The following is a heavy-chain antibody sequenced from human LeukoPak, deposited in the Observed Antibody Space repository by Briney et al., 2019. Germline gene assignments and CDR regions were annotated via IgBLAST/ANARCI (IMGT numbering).Heavy chain of an antibody. V-gene: IGHV3-48*02. CDR1: GFPFSSYS. D-gene: IGHD2-21*02. CDR3: ARAVTVVTRGGLVFDY. Sequence: QPGGSLRLSCAASGFPFSSYSMKWVRQAPGKGLEWVSYISSSSKTIYYADSVKGRFTISRDNAKNSLFLQMNSLRDEDATLYYCARAVTVVTRGGLVFDYWGQGTLVSVSS. CDR2: ISSSSKTI. J-gene: IGHJ4*02.